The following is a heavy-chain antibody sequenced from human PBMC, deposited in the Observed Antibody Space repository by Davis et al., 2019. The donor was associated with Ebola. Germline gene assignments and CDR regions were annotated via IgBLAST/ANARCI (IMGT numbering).Heavy chain of an antibody. CDR3: ARERYSNLERRHYYYYYGMDV. CDR1: GFTFSSYS. CDR2: ISSSSSYI. Sequence: PGGSLRLSCAASGFTFSSYSMNWVRQAPGKGLEWVSSISSSSSYIYYADSVKGRFTISRDNAKNSLYLQMNSLRAEDTAVYYCARERYSNLERRHYYYYYGMDVWGQGATVTVSS. D-gene: IGHD4-11*01. J-gene: IGHJ6*02. V-gene: IGHV3-21*01.